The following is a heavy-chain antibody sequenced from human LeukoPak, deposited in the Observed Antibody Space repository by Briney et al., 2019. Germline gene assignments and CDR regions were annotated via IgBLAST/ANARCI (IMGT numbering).Heavy chain of an antibody. CDR2: INPSGGST. CDR3: AGAAIWYYYDSSGYQNWFDP. D-gene: IGHD3-22*01. Sequence: ASVKVSCKASGYTFTSYYMHWVRQAPGQGLEWMGIINPSGGSTSYAQKFQGRVTITTDESTSTAYMELSSLRSEDTAVYYCAGAAIWYYYDSSGYQNWFDPWGQGTLVTVSS. CDR1: GYTFTSYY. J-gene: IGHJ5*02. V-gene: IGHV1-46*01.